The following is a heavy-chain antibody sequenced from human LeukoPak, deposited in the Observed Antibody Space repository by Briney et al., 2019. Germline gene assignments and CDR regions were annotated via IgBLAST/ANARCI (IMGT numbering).Heavy chain of an antibody. V-gene: IGHV4-34*01. CDR1: GGYISSYY. CDR2: INHSGTT. J-gene: IGHJ6*03. Sequence: PSETLSLTCTVSGGYISSYYWSWIRQPPGKGLEWIGEINHSGTTNYNPSLKSRVTISVDTSKNQISLKLSSVTAADTAVYYCARGGGYYYMDVWGKGTTVTVSS. D-gene: IGHD4-23*01. CDR3: ARGGGYYYMDV.